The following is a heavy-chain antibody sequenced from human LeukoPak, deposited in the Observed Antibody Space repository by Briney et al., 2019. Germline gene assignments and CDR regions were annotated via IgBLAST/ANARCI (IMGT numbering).Heavy chain of an antibody. CDR2: IYTSGST. V-gene: IGHV4-61*02. CDR1: GGSISSGSYY. CDR3: ARGDYYDSSGYEYIFDY. J-gene: IGHJ4*02. Sequence: SQTLSLTCTVSGGSISSGSYYWSWIRQPAGKGLEWIGRIYTSGSTNYNPSLKSRVTISVDTSKNQFSLKLSSVTAADTAVYYCARGDYYDSSGYEYIFDYWGQGTLVTVSS. D-gene: IGHD3-22*01.